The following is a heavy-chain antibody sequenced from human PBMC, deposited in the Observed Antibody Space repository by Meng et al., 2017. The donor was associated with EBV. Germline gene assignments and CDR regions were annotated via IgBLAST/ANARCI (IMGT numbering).Heavy chain of an antibody. D-gene: IGHD4-17*01. J-gene: IGHJ5*02. CDR3: ARGRYYGDYFWFDP. Sequence: QVYLQGSGPGLAKPSENLSLTCTVSGGSVRSGSYYWSWIRQPPGKGLEWIGYIYYSGSTNYNPSLKSRVTISVDTSKNQFSLKLSSVTAADTAVYYCARGRYYGDYFWFDPWGQGTLVTVSS. CDR2: IYYSGST. V-gene: IGHV4-61*01. CDR1: GGSVRSGSYY.